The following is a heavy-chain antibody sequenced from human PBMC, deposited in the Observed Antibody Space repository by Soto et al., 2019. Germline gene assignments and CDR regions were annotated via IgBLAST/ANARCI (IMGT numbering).Heavy chain of an antibody. CDR2: INPSGGST. Sequence: RASVKVSCKASGYTFTSYYMHWVRQAPGQGLEWMGIINPSGGSTSYAQKFQGRVTMTRDTSTSTVYMELSSLRPEDTAVYYCARDKRYCSSTSCWDYYYGMDVWGQGTTVTVSS. J-gene: IGHJ6*02. CDR1: GYTFTSYY. D-gene: IGHD2-2*01. V-gene: IGHV1-46*01. CDR3: ARDKRYCSSTSCWDYYYGMDV.